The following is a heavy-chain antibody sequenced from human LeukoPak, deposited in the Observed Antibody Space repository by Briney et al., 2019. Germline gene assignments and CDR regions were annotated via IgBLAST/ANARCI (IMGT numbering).Heavy chain of an antibody. CDR1: GYTFTSYD. CDR2: IIPIFGTA. D-gene: IGHD4-23*01. V-gene: IGHV1-69*13. CDR3: ARGVDGGNWDVDY. J-gene: IGHJ4*02. Sequence: GASVKVSCKASGYTFTSYDISWVRQAPGQGLEWMGGIIPIFGTANYAQKFQGRVTITADESTSTAYMELSSLRSEDTAVYYCARGVDGGNWDVDYWGQGTLVTVSS.